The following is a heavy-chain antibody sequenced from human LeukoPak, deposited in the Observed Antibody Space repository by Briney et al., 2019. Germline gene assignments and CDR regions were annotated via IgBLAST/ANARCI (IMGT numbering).Heavy chain of an antibody. Sequence: RPXGSLRLSCAXXXXXXSXXYMXXXRXXXXXXXEWVSVIYSGGGTDYADSVKGRFTISRDISKNTLYLQLNSLRVEDTAVYYCAKALRAYSYDYWGQGALVTVSS. J-gene: IGHJ4*02. CDR3: AKALRAYSYDY. D-gene: IGHD5-18*01. CDR1: XXXXSXXY. CDR2: IYSGGGT. V-gene: IGHV3-53*01.